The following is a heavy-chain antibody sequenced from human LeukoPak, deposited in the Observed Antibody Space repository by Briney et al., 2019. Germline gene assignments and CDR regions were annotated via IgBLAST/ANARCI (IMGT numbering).Heavy chain of an antibody. V-gene: IGHV1-69*13. J-gene: IGHJ4*02. CDR2: IIPIFGTA. CDR1: GGTFSSYA. D-gene: IGHD2-2*01. CDR3: ARATPRWGYCSSTSCYSAVDY. Sequence: SVKVSCKASGGTFSSYAISWVRQAPGQGLEWMGGIIPIFGTANYAQKFQGRVTITADESTSTAYMELSSLRSEDTAVYYCARATPRWGYCSSTSCYSAVDYWGQGTLVTASS.